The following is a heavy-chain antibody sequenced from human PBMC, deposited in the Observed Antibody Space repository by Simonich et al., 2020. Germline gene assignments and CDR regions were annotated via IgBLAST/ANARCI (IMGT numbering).Heavy chain of an antibody. D-gene: IGHD7-27*01. Sequence: QVQLVQSGAEVKKPGASVKVSCKASGSTFTGYYMHWVRQAPGQGLEWMGWSNPNSGGTNYAQKVQGRVTMTRDTSISTAYMELGRRRSDDTAVYYCARGALTGDYYYMDVWGKGTTVTVSS. CDR2: SNPNSGGT. J-gene: IGHJ6*03. CDR1: GSTFTGYY. CDR3: ARGALTGDYYYMDV. V-gene: IGHV1-2*02.